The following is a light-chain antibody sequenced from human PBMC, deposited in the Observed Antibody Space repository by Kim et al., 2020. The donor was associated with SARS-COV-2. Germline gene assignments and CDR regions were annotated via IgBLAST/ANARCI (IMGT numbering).Light chain of an antibody. Sequence: EIVMTQSPATLSGSPGERATLSCRASQSVSRYLAWYQQKPGQAPRLLIYSISTRATGIPDRFTGSGSGTDFTLTISRLEPEDFAMYYCQQYGSSPLTFGGGTKVDIK. CDR3: QQYGSSPLT. CDR1: QSVSRY. V-gene: IGKV3-20*01. J-gene: IGKJ4*01. CDR2: SIS.